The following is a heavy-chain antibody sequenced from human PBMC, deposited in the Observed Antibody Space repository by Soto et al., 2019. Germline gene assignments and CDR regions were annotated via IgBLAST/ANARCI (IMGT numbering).Heavy chain of an antibody. V-gene: IGHV4-39*01. CDR3: ARHRGPAPVY. J-gene: IGHJ4*02. Sequence: QVQLQESGPGLVKPSETLSLTCTVSGGSISGYYWTWIRQPPGKGLEWVGSLFYGGTTDYNPSLKSRLTMSLVTSKNHFSLKLRSVTAADTAVYYCARHRGPAPVYWGQGTLVTASS. CDR2: LFYGGTT. D-gene: IGHD3-10*01. CDR1: GGSISGYY.